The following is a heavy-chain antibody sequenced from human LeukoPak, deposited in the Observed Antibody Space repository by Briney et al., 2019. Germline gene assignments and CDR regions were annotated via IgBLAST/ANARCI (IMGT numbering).Heavy chain of an antibody. CDR2: IYYSGST. Sequence: SETLSLTCTVSGGSISSSSYYWGWIRQPPGKGLEWIGSIYYSGSTYYNPSLKSRVTISVDTSKNQFSLKLSSVTAADTAVYYCGRHTFLTTVTTSWFDPWGQGTLVTVSS. V-gene: IGHV4-39*01. J-gene: IGHJ5*02. D-gene: IGHD4-11*01. CDR3: GRHTFLTTVTTSWFDP. CDR1: GGSISSSSYY.